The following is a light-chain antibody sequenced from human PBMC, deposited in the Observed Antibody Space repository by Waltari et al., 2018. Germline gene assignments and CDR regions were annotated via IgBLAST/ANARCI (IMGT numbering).Light chain of an antibody. Sequence: SVELTQPSSVSVSPRQTDGIPGSRYTLGAIFACWDQQKPGRSPVLVIYQSTKRPSGIPERFSGSNSGNTATLTISGTQAMDEADYYCQAWDTITGGVFGGGTKLTVL. CDR2: QST. V-gene: IGLV3-1*01. CDR1: TLGAIF. CDR3: QAWDTITGGV. J-gene: IGLJ2*01.